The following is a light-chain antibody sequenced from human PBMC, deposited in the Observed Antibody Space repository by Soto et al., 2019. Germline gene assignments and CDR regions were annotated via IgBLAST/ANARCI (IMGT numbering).Light chain of an antibody. CDR3: SSYTSSSTQ. J-gene: IGLJ3*02. Sequence: QSVLTQPPSVSGAPGQRVTISCTGSNSNIGTGYDVHWYQQFPGTAPKLLIYDDDNRPSGVSNRFSGSKSGNTASLTISGLQAEDEADYYCSSYTSSSTQFGGGTKLTVL. CDR1: NSNIGTGYD. CDR2: DDD. V-gene: IGLV1-40*01.